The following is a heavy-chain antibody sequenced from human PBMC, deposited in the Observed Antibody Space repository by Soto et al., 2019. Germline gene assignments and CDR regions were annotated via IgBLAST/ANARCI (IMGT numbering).Heavy chain of an antibody. CDR3: VRGDNWNDEASDY. Sequence: QVQLVESGGGVVQPGRSLRLSCAASGFMFSNHGMHWVRQAPGKGLEWVAVIWSDGNNRYYADSEKGRFTISRDNSKNTLYLQMNSLRAEDTAVYYCVRGDNWNDEASDYWGQGTLVTVSS. D-gene: IGHD1-1*01. J-gene: IGHJ4*02. CDR2: IWSDGNNR. CDR1: GFMFSNHG. V-gene: IGHV3-33*01.